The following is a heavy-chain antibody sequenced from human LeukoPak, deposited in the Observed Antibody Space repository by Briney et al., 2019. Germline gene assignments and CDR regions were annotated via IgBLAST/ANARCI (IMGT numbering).Heavy chain of an antibody. CDR2: INPSGGST. CDR1: GYTFTTYP. Sequence: ASVKVSCKASGYTFTTYPINWVRQAPGQGLEWMGIINPSGGSTNYAQKFQGRVTMTRDTSTSTVYMELSSLRSEDTAVYYCARSRDGYNRNWFDPWGQGTLVTVSS. CDR3: ARSRDGYNRNWFDP. J-gene: IGHJ5*02. D-gene: IGHD5-24*01. V-gene: IGHV1-46*01.